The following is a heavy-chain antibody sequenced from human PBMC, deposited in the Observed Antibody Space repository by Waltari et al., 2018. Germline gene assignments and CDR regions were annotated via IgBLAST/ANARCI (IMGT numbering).Heavy chain of an antibody. D-gene: IGHD3-22*01. CDR1: GGSISSGGYY. CDR3: ARAPRYYDSSGYKTSHFDY. Sequence: QVQLQESGPGLVKPSQTLSLTCTVSGGSISSGGYYWSWIRQHPGKGLEWIGYIYYSGSTYSNPSLKSLVTISVDTSKNQFSLKLSSVTAADTAVYYCARAPRYYDSSGYKTSHFDYWGQGTLVTVSS. CDR2: IYYSGST. J-gene: IGHJ4*02. V-gene: IGHV4-31*01.